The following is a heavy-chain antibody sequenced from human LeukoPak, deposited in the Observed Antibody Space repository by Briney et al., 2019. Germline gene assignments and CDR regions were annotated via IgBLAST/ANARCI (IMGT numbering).Heavy chain of an antibody. D-gene: IGHD3-22*01. CDR3: AKATTAIVVDNFFDY. CDR1: GFTFSSYA. Sequence: GGSLRLSCAASGFTFSSYAMSWVRQAPGKGLEWVSAISGSGGSTYYADSVKGRFTISRDNSKNTLYLQMNSLRAEDTALYYYAKATTAIVVDNFFDYWGQGTLVSVSS. J-gene: IGHJ4*02. CDR2: ISGSGGST. V-gene: IGHV3-23*01.